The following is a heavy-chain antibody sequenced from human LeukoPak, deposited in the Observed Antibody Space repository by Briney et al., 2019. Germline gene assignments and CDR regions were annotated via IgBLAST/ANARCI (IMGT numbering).Heavy chain of an antibody. V-gene: IGHV3-30*04. CDR3: ARARGRLHLLPLDF. CDR1: GFSFSNFA. J-gene: IGHJ4*02. Sequence: PGGSLRLSCAASGFSFSNFAIHWVRQAPGKGLEWLAVISHDGATKHYADSVKGRFTISRDNSNNSLSLQMNSLSAEDTAVYYCARARGRLHLLPLDFWGQGTLVTVSS. D-gene: IGHD2/OR15-2a*01. CDR2: ISHDGATK.